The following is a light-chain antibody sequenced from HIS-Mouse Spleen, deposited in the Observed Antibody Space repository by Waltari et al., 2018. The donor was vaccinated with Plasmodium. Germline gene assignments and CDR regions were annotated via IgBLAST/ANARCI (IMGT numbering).Light chain of an antibody. CDR3: AAWDDSLNGVV. Sequence: QSVLTQPPSASGPPGQSVTISCHGSISSIDSNTVNSYQQLPGTAPKLLIYPNNQRPSGVPDRFSGSKSGTSASLAISGLQSEDEADYYCAAWDDSLNGVVFAGGTKLTVL. J-gene: IGLJ2*01. CDR2: PNN. V-gene: IGLV1-44*01. CDR1: ISSIDSNT.